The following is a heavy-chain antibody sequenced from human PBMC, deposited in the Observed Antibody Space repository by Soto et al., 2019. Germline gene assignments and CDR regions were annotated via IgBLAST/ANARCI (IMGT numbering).Heavy chain of an antibody. Sequence: ASVKVSCKASGYTFTSYGISWVRQAPGQGLEWMGWISAYNGNTNYAQKLQGRVTMTTDTSTSTAYMELRSLRSDDTAVYYCAREGALYGDYDYYYGMDVWGQGTTVTVSS. CDR3: AREGALYGDYDYYYGMDV. J-gene: IGHJ6*02. CDR1: GYTFTSYG. V-gene: IGHV1-18*01. D-gene: IGHD4-17*01. CDR2: ISAYNGNT.